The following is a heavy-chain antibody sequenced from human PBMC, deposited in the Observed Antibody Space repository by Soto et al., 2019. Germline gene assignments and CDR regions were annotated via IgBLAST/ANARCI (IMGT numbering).Heavy chain of an antibody. J-gene: IGHJ4*02. Sequence: QVQLQQWGAGLLKPSETLSLTCAVYGGSFSGYYWSWIRQPPGKGLEWIGEINHSGSTNYNPSLKSRVTISVDPSKNQFSLKLSSVTAADTAVYYWARVAGTAMPNWGQGTLVTVSS. V-gene: IGHV4-34*01. CDR3: ARVAGTAMPN. CDR2: INHSGST. D-gene: IGHD5-18*01. CDR1: GGSFSGYY.